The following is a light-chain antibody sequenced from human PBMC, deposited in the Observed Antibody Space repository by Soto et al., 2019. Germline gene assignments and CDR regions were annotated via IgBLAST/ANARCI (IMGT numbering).Light chain of an antibody. Sequence: EIVLTQSPGTLSLSPGERATLSCRASQSVSSSYLAWYQQKPGQAPRLLIYGASSRATGIPDRFSGSGSGTDFPLTHSRLEPEEFAVHYCQHYGSSPYTFGQGTKLEIK. CDR3: QHYGSSPYT. CDR1: QSVSSSY. CDR2: GAS. V-gene: IGKV3-20*01. J-gene: IGKJ2*01.